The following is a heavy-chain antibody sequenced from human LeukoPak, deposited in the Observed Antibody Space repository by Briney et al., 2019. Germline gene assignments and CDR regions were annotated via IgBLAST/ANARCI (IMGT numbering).Heavy chain of an antibody. CDR1: GFTFSDYS. CDR3: ARPRGSYYRDAFDI. J-gene: IGHJ3*02. CDR2: ITGSSSTI. Sequence: PGGSLRLSCAASGFTFSDYSMNWVRQAPGKGLEWVSYITGSSSTIYYADSVKGRFTISRDNAKNSLYLQMNSLRDEDTAVYYCARPRGSYYRDAFDIWGQGTVVTVSS. V-gene: IGHV3-48*02. D-gene: IGHD1-26*01.